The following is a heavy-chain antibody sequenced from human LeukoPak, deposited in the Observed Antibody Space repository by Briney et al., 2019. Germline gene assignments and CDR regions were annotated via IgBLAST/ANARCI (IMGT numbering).Heavy chain of an antibody. CDR1: GYTFTGYC. V-gene: IGHV1-2*02. D-gene: IGHD5-18*01. CDR3: ARSAQLWSSAFDY. CDR2: INPNSGGT. Sequence: ASVKVSCKASGYTFTGYCIHWVRQAPGQGLEWMGWINPNSGGTNYAQKFQGRVTMTRDTSISTAYMELSRLRSDDTAVYYCARSAQLWSSAFDYWGQGTLVTVSS. J-gene: IGHJ4*02.